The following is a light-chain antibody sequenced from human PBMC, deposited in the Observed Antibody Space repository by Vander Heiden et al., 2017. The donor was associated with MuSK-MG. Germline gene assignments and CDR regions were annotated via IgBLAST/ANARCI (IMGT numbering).Light chain of an antibody. CDR3: QQSYSTPLT. CDR2: AAS. CDR1: QYISNY. V-gene: IGKV1-39*01. Sequence: DIQMTQSPSSLSASVGDRVTITCRASQYISNYLTWYHQKPGKAPKLLIYAASSLQSGVPSRFSGSGSGTDFTLTISRLQPEDSATYYCQQSYSTPLTFGGGTKVKIK. J-gene: IGKJ4*01.